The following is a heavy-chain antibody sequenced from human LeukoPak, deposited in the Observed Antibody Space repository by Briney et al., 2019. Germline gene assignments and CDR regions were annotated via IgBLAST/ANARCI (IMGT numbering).Heavy chain of an antibody. V-gene: IGHV3-23*01. J-gene: IGHJ5*02. Sequence: GGSLRLSCAASGFTSSSYAMTWVRQAPGKGLEWVSVVSGSGSSTYYADSVKGRFTISRDKSQNTLYLQMNSLRVEDTAVYYCAKEAPWFDPWGQGTLVTVSS. CDR3: AKEAPWFDP. CDR1: GFTSSSYA. CDR2: VSGSGSST.